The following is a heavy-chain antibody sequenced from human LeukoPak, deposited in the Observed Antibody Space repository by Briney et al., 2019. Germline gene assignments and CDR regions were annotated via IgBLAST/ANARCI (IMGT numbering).Heavy chain of an antibody. CDR2: ISGSGGST. V-gene: IGHV3-23*01. D-gene: IGHD1-26*01. CDR1: GFTFSSYA. CDR3: AKAKWELLPLNWFDP. Sequence: GGSLRLSCAASGFTFSSYAMSWVRQAPGKGLEWVSAISGSGGSTYYADSVKGRFTISRDDSKNTLYLQMNSLRAEDTAVYYCAKAKWELLPLNWFDPWGQGTLVTVSS. J-gene: IGHJ5*02.